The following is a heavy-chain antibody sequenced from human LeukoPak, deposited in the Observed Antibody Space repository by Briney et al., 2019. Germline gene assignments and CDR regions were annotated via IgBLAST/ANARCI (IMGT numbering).Heavy chain of an antibody. CDR3: ARGLDYYYYMDV. CDR2: IYYSGST. Sequence: SETLSLTCTVSGGSISSYYWSWIRQPPGKGLEWIGYIYYSGSTNYNPSLKSRVTISVDTSKNQFPLKLSSVTAADTAVYYCARGLDYYYYMDVWGKGTTVTVSS. V-gene: IGHV4-59*01. J-gene: IGHJ6*03. CDR1: GGSISSYY.